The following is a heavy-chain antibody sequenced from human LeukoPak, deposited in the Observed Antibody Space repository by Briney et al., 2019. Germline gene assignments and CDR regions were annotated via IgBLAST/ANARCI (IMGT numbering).Heavy chain of an antibody. Sequence: SETLSLTCTVSGGSISSYYWSWIRQPPGKGLEWIAYIYYSGSTNYNPSLKSRVTISVDTSKNQFSLKLRSVTAADTAVYYCARTTEGGYTYGYFYYYYMDVWGKGTTVTISS. J-gene: IGHJ6*03. D-gene: IGHD5-18*01. CDR2: IYYSGST. CDR3: ARTTEGGYTYGYFYYYYMDV. CDR1: GGSISSYY. V-gene: IGHV4-59*01.